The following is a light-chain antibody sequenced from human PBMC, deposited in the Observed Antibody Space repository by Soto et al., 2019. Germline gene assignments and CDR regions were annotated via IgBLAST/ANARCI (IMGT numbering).Light chain of an antibody. CDR1: QSLLHSNGYNY. Sequence: DIVMTQSPLSLPVTPGEPASISCRSSQSLLHSNGYNYLDWYLQKPGQSPQLLIYFGSNRASGVPDRFGGSGSGTDFTLKISGVEAEDVGVYYCMQSLQTLLTFGGGTKVEIK. V-gene: IGKV2-28*01. CDR3: MQSLQTLLT. J-gene: IGKJ4*01. CDR2: FGS.